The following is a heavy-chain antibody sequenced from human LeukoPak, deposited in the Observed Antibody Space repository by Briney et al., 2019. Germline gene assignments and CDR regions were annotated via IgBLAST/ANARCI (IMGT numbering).Heavy chain of an antibody. Sequence: GGSLRLSCAASGFTFTTAWMTWVRQAPGKGLEWVGRIKSKNASGATDHAAPVKGRFTISRDDSKNTLFLQMNSLKTEDTAVYYCITEKYCSGGSCYGYWGQGTLVTVSS. V-gene: IGHV3-15*01. D-gene: IGHD2-15*01. CDR3: ITEKYCSGGSCYGY. CDR1: GFTFTTAW. J-gene: IGHJ4*02. CDR2: IKSKNASGAT.